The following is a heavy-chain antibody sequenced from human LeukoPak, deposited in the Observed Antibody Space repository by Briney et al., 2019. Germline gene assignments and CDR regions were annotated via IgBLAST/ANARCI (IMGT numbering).Heavy chain of an antibody. CDR1: GGSISSSSYY. V-gene: IGHV4-39*07. J-gene: IGHJ4*02. Sequence: SETLSLTCTVSGGSISSSSYYWGWIRQPPGKGLEWIGSIYYSGSTYYNPSFKSRVTISVDTSKNQFSLKLSSVTAADTAVYYCARVVGAYYYDSSGYYPDYWGQGTLVTVSS. CDR3: ARVVGAYYYDSSGYYPDY. CDR2: IYYSGST. D-gene: IGHD3-22*01.